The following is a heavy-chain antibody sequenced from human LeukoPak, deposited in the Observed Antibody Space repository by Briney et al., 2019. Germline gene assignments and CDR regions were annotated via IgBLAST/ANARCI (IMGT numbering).Heavy chain of an antibody. D-gene: IGHD3-10*01. Sequence: GGSLRLSRAASGFTFSSYWMSWVRQAPGKGLEWVANIKQDGSEKYYVDSVKGRFTISRDNSKNTLYLQMDSLRAEDTAVYYCARDPYYYGSGIWGYFDYWGQGTLVTVSS. CDR3: ARDPYYYGSGIWGYFDY. CDR1: GFTFSSYW. CDR2: IKQDGSEK. J-gene: IGHJ4*02. V-gene: IGHV3-7*01.